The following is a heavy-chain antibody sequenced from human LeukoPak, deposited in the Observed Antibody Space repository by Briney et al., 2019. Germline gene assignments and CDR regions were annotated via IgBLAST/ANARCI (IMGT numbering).Heavy chain of an antibody. CDR1: GGTFSSYA. CDR3: TRDPKLWFGELYPPDAFDI. V-gene: IGHV1-69*04. CDR2: IIPILGIA. J-gene: IGHJ3*02. D-gene: IGHD3-10*01. Sequence: GASVKVSCKASGGTFSSYAISWVRQAPGQGLEWMGRIIPILGIANYAQKFQGRVTITADKSTSTAYMERSSLRSEDTAVYYCTRDPKLWFGELYPPDAFDIWGQGTMVTLSS.